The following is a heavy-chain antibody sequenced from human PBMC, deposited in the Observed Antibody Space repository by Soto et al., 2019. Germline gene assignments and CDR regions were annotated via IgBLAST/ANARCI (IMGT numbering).Heavy chain of an antibody. J-gene: IGHJ6*02. CDR2: INAGNGNT. CDR3: ARDNGFGESDV. Sequence: GASVKVSCKASGYTFSSYAMHWVRQAPGQRLEWMGWINAGNGNTNYAQKLQGRVTMTTDTSTSTAYMELRSLRSDDTAVYYCARDNGFGESDVWGQGTTVTVSS. CDR1: GYTFSSYA. V-gene: IGHV1-3*01. D-gene: IGHD3-10*01.